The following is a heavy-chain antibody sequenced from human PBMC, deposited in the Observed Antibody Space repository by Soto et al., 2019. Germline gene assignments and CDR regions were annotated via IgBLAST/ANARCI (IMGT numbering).Heavy chain of an antibody. CDR1: GYTFIAYH. V-gene: IGHV1-2*02. Sequence: QVQLVQSGAEAKKPGASVKVSCKASGYTFIAYHIHWLRQAPGQGLEWMGWINPNSGGTNYAQEFQDRVTMTRDTSISTAYMELSRLTSDDTAMYYCAKDHGSGWYEDLDYWGKGTLVTVSP. CDR3: AKDHGSGWYEDLDY. CDR2: INPNSGGT. J-gene: IGHJ4*02. D-gene: IGHD6-19*01.